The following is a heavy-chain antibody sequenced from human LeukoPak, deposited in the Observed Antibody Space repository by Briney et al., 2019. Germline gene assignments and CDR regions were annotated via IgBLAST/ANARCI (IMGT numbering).Heavy chain of an antibody. D-gene: IGHD3-3*01. J-gene: IGHJ6*03. Sequence: GASVKVSCKASGYTFTSYYMHWVRQAPGQGLEWMGIINPSGGSTSYAQKFQGRVTMTRDMSTSTVYMELSSLRSEDTAVYYCARDQYDFWSGYYTGPDYYYYYYMDVWGKGTTVTVSS. CDR2: INPSGGST. V-gene: IGHV1-46*01. CDR3: ARDQYDFWSGYYTGPDYYYYYYMDV. CDR1: GYTFTSYY.